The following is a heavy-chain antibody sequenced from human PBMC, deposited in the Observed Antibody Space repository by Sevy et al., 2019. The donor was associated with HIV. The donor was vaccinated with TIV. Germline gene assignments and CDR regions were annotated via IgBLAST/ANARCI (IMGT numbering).Heavy chain of an antibody. CDR3: AFTKGVFGVVVTSYFFDY. J-gene: IGHJ4*02. CDR1: GYTFTNYG. CDR2: ISAYSGDT. V-gene: IGHV1-18*01. D-gene: IGHD3-3*01. Sequence: AAVKVSCKASGYTFTNYGITWVRQAPGQGLEWMGWISAYSGDTNYAQKFQGRLTMITDASTSTACMELRSLRSDDTDMHHCAFTKGVFGVVVTSYFFDYWGQGTQVAVSS.